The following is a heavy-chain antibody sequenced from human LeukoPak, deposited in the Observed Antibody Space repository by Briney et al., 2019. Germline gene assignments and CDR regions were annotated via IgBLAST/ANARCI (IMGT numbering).Heavy chain of an antibody. J-gene: IGHJ4*02. V-gene: IGHV3-23*01. D-gene: IGHD2-2*02. Sequence: GGSLRLSCAASGFTFSSFAMSWVRQAPGKGLEWVSAISGSGGSTYYADSVKGRFTISRDNSKNTLYLQMNSLRAEDTAVYYCAKDSAIVVVPAAIGDYWGQGTLVTVSS. CDR1: GFTFSSFA. CDR2: ISGSGGST. CDR3: AKDSAIVVVPAAIGDY.